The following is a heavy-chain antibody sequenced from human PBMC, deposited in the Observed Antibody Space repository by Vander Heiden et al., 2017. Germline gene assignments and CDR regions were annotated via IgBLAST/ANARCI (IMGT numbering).Heavy chain of an antibody. CDR2: ISGSGGST. CDR1: GFTFSRYA. CDR3: AKESTVTPVPTLDYGMDV. V-gene: IGHV3-23*01. D-gene: IGHD4-4*01. Sequence: EVQRLEAGGGLVQPGGSLRLSFAASGFTFSRYAMRWVRQAPGNGLEWVSAISGSGGSTYYADSVKGRFTISRDNSKNTLYLQMNSLRADDTAVYYCAKESTVTPVPTLDYGMDVWGQGTTVTVSS. J-gene: IGHJ6*02.